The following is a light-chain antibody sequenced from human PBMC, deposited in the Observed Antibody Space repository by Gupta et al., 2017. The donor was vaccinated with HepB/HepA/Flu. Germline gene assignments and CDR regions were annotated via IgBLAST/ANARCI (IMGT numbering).Light chain of an antibody. Sequence: IVLTQSPATLSLSPGERATLSCRASQSVSSYLAWYQQKPGQAPRLLIYDASNRATGIPARFSGSGYGTDFTLTISSREPEDFAVYYCQQPSNWPPWTFGQGTKVEIK. CDR2: DAS. CDR1: QSVSSY. V-gene: IGKV3-11*01. CDR3: QQPSNWPPWT. J-gene: IGKJ1*01.